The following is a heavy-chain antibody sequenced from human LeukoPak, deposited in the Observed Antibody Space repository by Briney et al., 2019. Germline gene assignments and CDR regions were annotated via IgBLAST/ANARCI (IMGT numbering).Heavy chain of an antibody. Sequence: PGRSLRLSCAASGFTFDDYAMHWVRQAPGKGLEWVSGISWNSGSIGYADSVKGRFTISRDNAKNSLYLQVNSLRAEDTALYYCAKSRYYDSSGYEIPSDYWGQGTLVTVSS. D-gene: IGHD3-22*01. CDR1: GFTFDDYA. V-gene: IGHV3-9*01. J-gene: IGHJ4*02. CDR3: AKSRYYDSSGYEIPSDY. CDR2: ISWNSGSI.